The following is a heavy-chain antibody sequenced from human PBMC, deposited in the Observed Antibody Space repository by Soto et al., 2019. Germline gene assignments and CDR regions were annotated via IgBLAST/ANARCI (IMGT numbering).Heavy chain of an antibody. D-gene: IGHD3-22*01. CDR3: ARVPEDYYDSSGYYYFFDC. J-gene: IGHJ4*02. Sequence: QVQLVQSGAEVKKPGSSVKVSCKASGGTFSSYAISWVRQAPGQGLEWMGGIIPIFGTANYAQKFQGRVTITADESTSTAYMELSSLRSEDTAVYYCARVPEDYYDSSGYYYFFDCWGQGTLVTVSS. V-gene: IGHV1-69*01. CDR2: IIPIFGTA. CDR1: GGTFSSYA.